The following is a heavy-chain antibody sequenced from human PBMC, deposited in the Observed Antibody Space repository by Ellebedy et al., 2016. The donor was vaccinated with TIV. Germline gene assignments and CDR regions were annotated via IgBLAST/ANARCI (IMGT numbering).Heavy chain of an antibody. CDR3: ARGRGGSYSIPFDY. J-gene: IGHJ4*02. V-gene: IGHV4-38-2*02. Sequence: SETLSLXXTVSGYSISSGYYWGWIRHPPGKGLEWIGSMFHSGSTYYNPSLKSRVTISVDTSKNQFSLKLSSVTATDTAVYYCARGRGGSYSIPFDYWGQGTLVTVSS. CDR2: MFHSGST. CDR1: GYSISSGYY. D-gene: IGHD1-26*01.